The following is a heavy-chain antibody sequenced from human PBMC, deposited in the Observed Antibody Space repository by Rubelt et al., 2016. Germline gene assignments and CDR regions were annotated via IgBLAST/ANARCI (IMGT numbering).Heavy chain of an antibody. D-gene: IGHD3-3*01. J-gene: IGHJ5*02. Sequence: EVQLVESGGGVVQPGGSLRLSCAASGFTFSSYAMSWVRQAPGKGLEWVSAISGSGGSTYYADSVKGRFTISRDNSKNTLYLQMNSLRAEDTAVYYCAKQRRRITIFGVVIPDGFDPWGQGTLVTVSS. CDR3: AKQRRRITIFGVVIPDGFDP. CDR2: ISGSGGST. V-gene: IGHV3-23*04. CDR1: GFTFSSYA.